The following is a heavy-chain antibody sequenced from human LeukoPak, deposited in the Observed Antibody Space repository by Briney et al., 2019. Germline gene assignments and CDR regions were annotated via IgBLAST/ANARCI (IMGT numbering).Heavy chain of an antibody. Sequence: SVKVSCKASGGTFSSYAISWVRQAPGQGLEWMGGIIPIFGTTNYAQKFQGRVTITADKSTSTAYMELGSLRSEDTAVYYCARIRDSSSWYLGYFDYWGQGTLVTVSS. D-gene: IGHD6-13*01. V-gene: IGHV1-69*06. CDR2: IIPIFGTT. CDR1: GGTFSSYA. J-gene: IGHJ4*02. CDR3: ARIRDSSSWYLGYFDY.